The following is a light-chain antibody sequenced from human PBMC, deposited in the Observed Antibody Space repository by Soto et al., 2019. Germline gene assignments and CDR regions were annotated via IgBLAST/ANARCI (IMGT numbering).Light chain of an antibody. J-gene: IGKJ5*01. CDR2: DAS. CDR3: QQRSNWPPIT. Sequence: EIVLTQSPATLSLSPGERATLSCRASQSVSSYLAWYQQKPGQAPRLLIYDASNRATGIPARFSGSGSVTDFTLTISSLEHEDFAVYYCQQRSNWPPITFGQGTRLEIK. CDR1: QSVSSY. V-gene: IGKV3-11*01.